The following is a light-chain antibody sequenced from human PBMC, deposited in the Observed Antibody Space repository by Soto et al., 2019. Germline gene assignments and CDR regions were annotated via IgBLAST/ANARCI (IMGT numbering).Light chain of an antibody. V-gene: IGKV3-11*01. CDR1: QSVSSY. J-gene: IGKJ4*01. Sequence: DIVLTQSPATLSLSPGERATLSCRASQSVSSYLAWYQQKPGQAPRLLIYDASNRATGIPARFSGSGSGTEDSLPISSLEHDEVVASYCHQSNNCPPITFGGGTKVEIK. CDR3: HQSNNCPPIT. CDR2: DAS.